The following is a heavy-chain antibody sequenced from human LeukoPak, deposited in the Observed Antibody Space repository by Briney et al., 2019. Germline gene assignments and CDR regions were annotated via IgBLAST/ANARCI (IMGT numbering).Heavy chain of an antibody. CDR2: TRNEANIYTT. V-gene: IGHV3-72*01. CDR3: AKKAQYNGNYPLDY. J-gene: IGHJ4*02. D-gene: IGHD1-26*01. Sequence: GGSLRLSCAASGFIFSDHYMDWVRQAPGKGLEWVGRTRNEANIYTTKYAASVKGRFTISRDDSKNSLYLQMNSLKTEDTALYFCAKKAQYNGNYPLDYWGQGTLVTVSS. CDR1: GFIFSDHY.